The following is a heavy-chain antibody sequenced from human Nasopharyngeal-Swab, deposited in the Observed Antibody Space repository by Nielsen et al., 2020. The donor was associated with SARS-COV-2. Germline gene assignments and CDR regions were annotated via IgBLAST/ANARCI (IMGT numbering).Heavy chain of an antibody. J-gene: IGHJ5*02. CDR1: GFTFSSYS. CDR3: ARVTTVGGDYTDGDHWFDP. V-gene: IGHV3-21*04. Sequence: GGSLRLSCAASGFTFSSYSMNWVRQAPGKGLEWVSSISSSSSYIYYADSVKGRFTISRDNAKNSLYLQMNSLRAEDTAVYYCARVTTVGGDYTDGDHWFDPWGQGTLVTVSS. D-gene: IGHD4-17*01. CDR2: ISSSSSYI.